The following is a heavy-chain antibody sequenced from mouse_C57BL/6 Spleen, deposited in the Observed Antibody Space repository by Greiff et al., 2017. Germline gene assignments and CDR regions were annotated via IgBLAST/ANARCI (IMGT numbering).Heavy chain of an antibody. CDR2: INPSTGGT. J-gene: IGHJ1*03. CDR3: ARSYGSSYWYFDV. V-gene: IGHV1-42*01. D-gene: IGHD1-1*01. CDR1: GYSFTGYY. Sequence: EVKLVESGPELVKPGASVKISCKASGYSFTGYYMNWVKQSPEKSLEWIGEINPSTGGTTYNQKFKAKATLTVDKSSSTAYMQLKSLTSEDSAVYYCARSYGSSYWYFDVWGTGTTVTVSS.